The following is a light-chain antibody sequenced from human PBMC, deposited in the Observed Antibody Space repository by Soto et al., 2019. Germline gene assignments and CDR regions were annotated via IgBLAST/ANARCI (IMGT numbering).Light chain of an antibody. CDR2: ATS. J-gene: IGKJ5*01. V-gene: IGKV1-39*01. Sequence: RASQTVSSYLNWYQQKPGTVPKLLIYATSNLQSGVPSRFSGRRFGTDFTLIIIPLEPVFLAPIYEQPCFTAPTVAQGTRLEIK. CDR3: QPCFTAPT. CDR1: QTVSSY.